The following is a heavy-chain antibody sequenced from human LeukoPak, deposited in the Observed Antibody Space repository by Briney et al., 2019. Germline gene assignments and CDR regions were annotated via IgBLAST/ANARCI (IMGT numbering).Heavy chain of an antibody. D-gene: IGHD6-19*01. V-gene: IGHV4-34*01. CDR2: INHSGST. CDR3: AREKGSVVAGDFDY. CDR1: GGSLSGYY. J-gene: IGHJ4*02. Sequence: PSETLSLTCAVYGGSLSGYYWNWIRQPPGKGLEWIGEINHSGSTNYNPSLKSRVIISIDTSKKQFSLKMSSVTAADTALYYCAREKGSVVAGDFDYWGQGTLVTVSS.